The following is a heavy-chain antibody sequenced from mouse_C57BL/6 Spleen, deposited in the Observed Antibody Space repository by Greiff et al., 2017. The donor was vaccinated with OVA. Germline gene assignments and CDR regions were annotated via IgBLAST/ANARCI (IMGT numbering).Heavy chain of an antibody. CDR1: GYTFTSYW. D-gene: IGHD1-2*01. J-gene: IGHJ3*01. CDR2: IDPSDSYT. CDR3: VRSRGVLRPFAY. Sequence: QVQLQQPGAELVMPGASVKLSCKASGYTFTSYWMHWVKQRPGQGLEWIGEIDPSDSYTNYNQKFKGKSTLTVDKSSSTAYMQLSSLTSEDSAVDYCVRSRGVLRPFAYWGQGTLVTVSA. V-gene: IGHV1-69*01.